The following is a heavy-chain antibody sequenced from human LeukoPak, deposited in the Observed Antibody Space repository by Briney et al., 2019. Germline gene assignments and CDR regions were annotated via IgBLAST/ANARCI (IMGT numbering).Heavy chain of an antibody. Sequence: PGGSLRLSCAASGFTFSTYEMNWVRQAPGKGLEWVSYISGSGSTIYYADSVKGRFTISRDNAKSSLYLQMNSLRAEDTAIYFCARAVGATDSLDYWGQGTLVTVSS. J-gene: IGHJ4*02. D-gene: IGHD1-26*01. CDR3: ARAVGATDSLDY. V-gene: IGHV3-48*03. CDR2: ISGSGSTI. CDR1: GFTFSTYE.